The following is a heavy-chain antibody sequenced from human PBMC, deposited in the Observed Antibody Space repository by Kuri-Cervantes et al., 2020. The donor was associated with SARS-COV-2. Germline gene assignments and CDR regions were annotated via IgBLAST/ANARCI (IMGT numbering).Heavy chain of an antibody. D-gene: IGHD3-3*01. J-gene: IGHJ6*03. V-gene: IGHV1-3*01. CDR3: ARGGYYDFWNYYYMDV. CDR2: ITADNANT. Sequence: ASVKVSCKASGYTFIKYAMYWVRQAPGQSLEWMGWITADNANTKYSQNFQGRVTITRDTSASTINMELSGLRSEDTAVYYCARGGYYDFWNYYYMDVWGKGTTVTVSS. CDR1: GYTFIKYA.